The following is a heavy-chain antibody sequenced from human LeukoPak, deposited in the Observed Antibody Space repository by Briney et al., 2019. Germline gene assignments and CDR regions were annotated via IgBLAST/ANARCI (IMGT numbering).Heavy chain of an antibody. Sequence: GGSLRLSCAASESIVSSNYMSWVRQAPGKGLEWVSVIYGGGKTYYADSVKGRFTISRDNAKSTLFLQMNSLRAEDTALYYCARTTSMNYVGDAFHIWGQGTMVTVSS. D-gene: IGHD1-7*01. CDR1: ESIVSSNY. CDR2: IYGGGKT. J-gene: IGHJ3*02. CDR3: ARTTSMNYVGDAFHI. V-gene: IGHV3-66*01.